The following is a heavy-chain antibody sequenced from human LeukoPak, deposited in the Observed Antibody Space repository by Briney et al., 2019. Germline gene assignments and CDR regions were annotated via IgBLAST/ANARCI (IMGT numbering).Heavy chain of an antibody. CDR2: IFSSGKS. D-gene: IGHD2/OR15-2a*01. CDR1: GDSINSHY. V-gene: IGHV4-59*11. Sequence: SETLSLTCTVSGDSINSHYWNWIRQPPGKGLEWIGYIFSSGKSNYNPSLKSRVAISVDTSKNQFSLKLGSVTAADTAVYYCAGNRSALGDINWFDPWGQGTLVTVSS. J-gene: IGHJ5*02. CDR3: AGNRSALGDINWFDP.